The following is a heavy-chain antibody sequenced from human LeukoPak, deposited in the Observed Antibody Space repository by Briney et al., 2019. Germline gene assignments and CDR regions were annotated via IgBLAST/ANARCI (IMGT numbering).Heavy chain of an antibody. CDR3: ARADYGGNSVSDP. Sequence: SQTLSLTCTVSGGSISSGDYYWSWIRQPPGKGPEWIGYIYYSGSTYYNPSLKSRVTISVDTSKNQFSLKLSSVTAADTAVYYCARADYGGNSVSDPWGQGTLVTVSS. CDR2: IYYSGST. CDR1: GGSISSGDYY. D-gene: IGHD4-23*01. J-gene: IGHJ5*02. V-gene: IGHV4-30-4*08.